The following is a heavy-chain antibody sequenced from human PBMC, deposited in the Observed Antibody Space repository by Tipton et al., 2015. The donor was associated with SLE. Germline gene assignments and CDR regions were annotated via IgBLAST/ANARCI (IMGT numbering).Heavy chain of an antibody. D-gene: IGHD1-26*01. CDR3: ARGDTADPDYYYGMDV. CDR2: INHRGST. J-gene: IGHJ6*02. CDR1: GGSFTSSSYY. Sequence: TLSLTCTVYGGSFTSSSYYWAWIRQSPGKGVEWIGEINHRGSTNHNPSLKSRVTISVDTSKNQFSLKVTSVTAADTAVYYCARGDTADPDYYYGMDVWGQGTTVTVSS. V-gene: IGHV4-39*01.